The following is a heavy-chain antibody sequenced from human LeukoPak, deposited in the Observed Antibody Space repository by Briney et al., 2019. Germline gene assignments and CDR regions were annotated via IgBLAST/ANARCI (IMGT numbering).Heavy chain of an antibody. J-gene: IGHJ4*02. CDR2: INFKSGYT. D-gene: IGHD6-19*01. Sequence: ASVKVSCKASGYTFTSYDINRVRQASGQGLEGRGWINFKSGYTGYAQKFQGRVTITRDTTISTAYMELSSLISEDAAVYYCARVAGSIDDWGQGTLVTVSS. CDR3: ARVAGSIDD. CDR1: GYTFTSYD. V-gene: IGHV1-8*03.